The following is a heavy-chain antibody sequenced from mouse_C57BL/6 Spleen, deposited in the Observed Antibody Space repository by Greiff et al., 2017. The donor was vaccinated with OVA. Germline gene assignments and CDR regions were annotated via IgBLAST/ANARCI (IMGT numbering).Heavy chain of an antibody. V-gene: IGHV1-64*01. D-gene: IGHD1-1*01. CDR2: IHPNSGST. CDR3: ARNYYGSSLYDMDY. Sequence: QVQLQQPGAELVKPGASVKLSCKASGYTFTSYWMHWVKQRPGQGLEWIGMIHPNSGSTNYNEKFKSKATLTVDKSSSTAYMQLSSLTSEDSAVYYCARNYYGSSLYDMDYWGRGTSVTVSS. CDR1: GYTFTSYW. J-gene: IGHJ4*01.